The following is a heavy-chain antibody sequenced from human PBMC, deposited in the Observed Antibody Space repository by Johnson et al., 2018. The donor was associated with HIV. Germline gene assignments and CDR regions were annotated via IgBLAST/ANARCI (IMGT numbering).Heavy chain of an antibody. V-gene: IGHV3-13*04. J-gene: IGHJ3*02. Sequence: VQLVESGGGLVQPGGSLRLSCAASGFTFDDYAMHWVRQAPAKGLVCVSAIGTLSDTFYPDSVKGRFTISRDNAKNSLYLQMNSLRAEDTAVYYCVFDTSTYAAFDMWGQGTMVTVSS. CDR2: IGTLSDT. CDR3: VFDTSTYAAFDM. CDR1: GFTFDDYA. D-gene: IGHD5-12*01.